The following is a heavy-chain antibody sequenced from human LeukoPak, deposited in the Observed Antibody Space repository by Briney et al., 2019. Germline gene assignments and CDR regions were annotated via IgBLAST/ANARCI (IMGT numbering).Heavy chain of an antibody. CDR1: GFAFGSYA. D-gene: IGHD6-19*01. J-gene: IGHJ4*02. V-gene: IGHV3-23*01. CDR3: AKTTVGYSSGRFPGWPADY. Sequence: GGSLRLSCAASGFAFGSYAMYWVRQAPGKGLEWVSGIFASGGSAHYADSVKGRFTISRDNSKNTVYLEMNSLRAEDTAVYYCAKTTVGYSSGRFPGWPADYWGQGTLVTVSS. CDR2: IFASGGSA.